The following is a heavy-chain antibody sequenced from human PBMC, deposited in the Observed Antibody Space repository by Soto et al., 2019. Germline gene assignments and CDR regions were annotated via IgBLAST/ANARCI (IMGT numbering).Heavy chain of an antibody. CDR3: ARDRGTYDFWSGYSTAGWFDP. Sequence: PSETLSLTCTVSGGSISIYYWSWIRQPAGKGLEWIGRIYTSGSTNYNPSLKSRVTMSVDTSKNQFSLKLSSVTAADTAVYYCARDRGTYDFWSGYSTAGWFDPWGQGILVTVSS. CDR2: IYTSGST. V-gene: IGHV4-4*07. D-gene: IGHD3-3*01. J-gene: IGHJ5*02. CDR1: GGSISIYY.